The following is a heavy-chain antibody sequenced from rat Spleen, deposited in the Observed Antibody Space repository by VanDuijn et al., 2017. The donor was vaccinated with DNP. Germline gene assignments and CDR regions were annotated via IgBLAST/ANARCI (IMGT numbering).Heavy chain of an antibody. CDR1: RITFSDHN. Sequence: EVQLVESGGGLVQPGRSLKLSCAVSRITFSDHNMAWVRQAPKKSLEWVATISYDGRDTYYRDSVKGRFTISRDNAKSTLYLQMDSLRSEDAATYYCTTVRTNYGGYRAAYHFANWGQGTLVTVSS. CDR2: ISYDGRDT. J-gene: IGHJ3*01. V-gene: IGHV5-7*01. D-gene: IGHD1-11*01. CDR3: TTVRTNYGGYRAAYHFAN.